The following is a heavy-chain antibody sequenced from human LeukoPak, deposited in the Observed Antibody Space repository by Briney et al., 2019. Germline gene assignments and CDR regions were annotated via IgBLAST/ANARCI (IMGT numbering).Heavy chain of an antibody. Sequence: PGWALRLSCAASGFTFSSYAMHWVRQAPGKGLEWVAVISYDGSNKYYADSVKGRFTISRDNSKNPLYLQMNSLRAEDTAAYYCARDFQGCDYWGQGTLVTVSS. CDR1: GFTFSSYA. D-gene: IGHD6-19*01. CDR2: ISYDGSNK. V-gene: IGHV3-30-3*01. J-gene: IGHJ4*02. CDR3: ARDFQGCDY.